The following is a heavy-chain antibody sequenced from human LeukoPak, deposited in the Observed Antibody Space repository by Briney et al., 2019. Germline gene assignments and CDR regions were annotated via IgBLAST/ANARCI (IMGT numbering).Heavy chain of an antibody. CDR2: ISGGGGSK. CDR1: GFTFSSYC. CDR3: AKGGKWGVTPFDY. J-gene: IGHJ4*02. V-gene: IGHV3-23*01. Sequence: QPGGSLRLSCAASGFTFSSYCMNWVRQAPGKGLEWVSTISGGGGSKYYADSVKGRFTISRDNSKNTLYLQVNSLRAEDTAVYYCAKGGKWGVTPFDYWGQGTLVTVSS. D-gene: IGHD1-26*01.